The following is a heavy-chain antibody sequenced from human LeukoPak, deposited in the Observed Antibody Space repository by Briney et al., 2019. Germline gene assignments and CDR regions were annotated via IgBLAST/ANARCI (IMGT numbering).Heavy chain of an antibody. Sequence: VASVKVSCKASGYTFTDYYIHWVRQVPGQGLEWMGAINPRGDATIGAQKFQGRVTTTRDTSTSTVYIELSSLRSEDTAVYYCAREGQQLKHFDYWGQGTLVTVSS. D-gene: IGHD1-1*01. J-gene: IGHJ4*02. V-gene: IGHV1-46*01. CDR2: INPRGDAT. CDR3: AREGQQLKHFDY. CDR1: GYTFTDYY.